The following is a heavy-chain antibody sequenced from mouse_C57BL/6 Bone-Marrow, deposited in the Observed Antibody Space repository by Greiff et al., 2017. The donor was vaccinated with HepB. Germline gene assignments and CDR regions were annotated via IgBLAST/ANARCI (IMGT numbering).Heavy chain of an antibody. CDR1: GFNIKDDY. V-gene: IGHV14-4*01. Sequence: EVKLMESGAELVRPGASVKLSCTASGFNIKDDYMHWVKQRPEQGLEWIGWIDPENGDTEYASKFQGKATITADTSSNTAYLQLSSLTSEDTAVYYCTTYYDYPSWFAYWGQGTLVTVSA. D-gene: IGHD2-4*01. CDR2: IDPENGDT. CDR3: TTYYDYPSWFAY. J-gene: IGHJ3*01.